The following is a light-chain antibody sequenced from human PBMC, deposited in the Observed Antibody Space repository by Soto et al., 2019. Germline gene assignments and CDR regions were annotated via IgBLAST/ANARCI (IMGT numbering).Light chain of an antibody. CDR2: DAS. J-gene: IGKJ4*01. Sequence: IVLTQSPATLSLSPGERATLSCRTSQSISTYLAWYQQKPGQAPRLLIYDASRRATGIPARFSGSGSGTDFTFTISSLEPEDFAVYYCQLRGKWPPPFGGGTKVEIK. V-gene: IGKV3-11*01. CDR1: QSISTY. CDR3: QLRGKWPPP.